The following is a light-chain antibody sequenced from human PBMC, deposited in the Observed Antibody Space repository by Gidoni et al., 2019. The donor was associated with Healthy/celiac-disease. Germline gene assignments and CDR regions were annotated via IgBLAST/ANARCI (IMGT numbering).Light chain of an antibody. CDR1: QSISSY. CDR2: AAS. CDR3: QQSYSTPYT. J-gene: IGKJ2*01. V-gene: IGKV1-39*01. Sequence: ESQMTQSPSSMSASVGDRVTITCRASQSISSYLNWYQQKPGKAPKLLIYAASSLQSGVPSRFSGSGSGTDFTRSISSLQPEDFVTYYCQQSYSTPYTFGQGTKLEIK.